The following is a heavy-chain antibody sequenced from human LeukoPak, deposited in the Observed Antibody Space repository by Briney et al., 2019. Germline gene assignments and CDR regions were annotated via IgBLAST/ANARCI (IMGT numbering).Heavy chain of an antibody. CDR2: ISSSSGTI. D-gene: IGHD3-22*01. J-gene: IGHJ4*02. V-gene: IGHV3-48*01. CDR1: GFTFSIYS. Sequence: PGGSLRLSCAASGFTFSIYSMNWVRQAPGKGLEWVSYISSSSGTIYYADSVKGRFTISRDNARDSLYLQMNSLRAEDTAVYYCARDKGVSGYSIDYWGQGTLVTVSS. CDR3: ARDKGVSGYSIDY.